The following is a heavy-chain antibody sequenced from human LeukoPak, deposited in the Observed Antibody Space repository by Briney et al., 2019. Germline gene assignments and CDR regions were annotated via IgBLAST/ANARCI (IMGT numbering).Heavy chain of an antibody. CDR3: ARDVASSWYLSGMDV. CDR2: VYRGGVT. Sequence: GGSLRLSCAASGFTVGTNYMSWVRQAPGKGLEWVSVVYRGGVTYYADSVRGRFTISRDTSKNALYLQMNSLRAEDTAVYYCARDVASSWYLSGMDVWGQGTTVTVYS. D-gene: IGHD6-13*01. CDR1: GFTVGTNY. J-gene: IGHJ6*02. V-gene: IGHV3-53*01.